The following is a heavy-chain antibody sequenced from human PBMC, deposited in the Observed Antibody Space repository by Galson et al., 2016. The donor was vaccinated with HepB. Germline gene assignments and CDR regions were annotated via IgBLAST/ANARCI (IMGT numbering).Heavy chain of an antibody. D-gene: IGHD2-21*02. J-gene: IGHJ3*02. CDR3: ARAAYTTYCGGGCYFGGFDI. Sequence: SVKVSCKASGGTFSNNAITWVRQAPGQGLEWMGGIIPIFGRANYAQKFQGRVTITADASTSTAYMEVSSLKSEDTAVYYCARAAYTTYCGGGCYFGGFDIWGQGTMVTV. CDR1: GGTFSNNA. CDR2: IIPIFGRA. V-gene: IGHV1-69*13.